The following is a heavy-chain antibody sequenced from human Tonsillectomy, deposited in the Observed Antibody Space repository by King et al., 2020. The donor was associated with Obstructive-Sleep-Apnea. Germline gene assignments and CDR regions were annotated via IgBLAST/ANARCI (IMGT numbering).Heavy chain of an antibody. J-gene: IGHJ4*02. D-gene: IGHD3-10*01. CDR2: ISSSGSPT. Sequence: QVQLVESGGGLVKPGGSLRLSCAASGFTFSDYYMSWIRQAPGKGLEWLSYISSSGSPTYYADSVRGRFTISRDNAKNSLYLQVNSLRAEDTAVYYCASVRDHHFDSWGQGTLVTVSS. V-gene: IGHV3-11*01. CDR1: GFTFSDYY. CDR3: ASVRDHHFDS.